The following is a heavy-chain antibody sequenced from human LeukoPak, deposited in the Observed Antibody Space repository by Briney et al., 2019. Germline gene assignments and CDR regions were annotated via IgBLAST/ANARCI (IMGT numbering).Heavy chain of an antibody. J-gene: IGHJ4*02. CDR1: GYTFTVYY. Sequence: GASVKVSCKASGYTFTVYYMHWGRQAPGQGLEWMGWINPYSGGTKYAQKFQGRVTMTRDTSINTAYMELSRLMSDASAVYYCVPAPLDSDGYYFDYWGQGTLVTVFS. CDR3: VPAPLDSDGYYFDY. D-gene: IGHD3-10*01. CDR2: INPYSGGT. V-gene: IGHV1-2*02.